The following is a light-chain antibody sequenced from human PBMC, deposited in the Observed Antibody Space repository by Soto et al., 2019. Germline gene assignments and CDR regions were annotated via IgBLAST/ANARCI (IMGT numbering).Light chain of an antibody. J-gene: IGKJ4*01. CDR3: QQYNNWLALT. V-gene: IGKV3-15*01. Sequence: EIVMTQSPATLSVSPGERATLSCRASQSVSSNLAWYQQKPGQAPRLLIYGASTRATGIPARFSGSGSGTEFTLTISSLQSEDFAVFYCQQYNNWLALTFGRGLKVEIK. CDR1: QSVSSN. CDR2: GAS.